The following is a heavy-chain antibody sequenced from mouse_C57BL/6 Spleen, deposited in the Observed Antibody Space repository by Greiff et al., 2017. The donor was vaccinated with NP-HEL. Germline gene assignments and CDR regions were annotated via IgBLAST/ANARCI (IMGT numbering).Heavy chain of an antibody. Sequence: EVKLMESGGGLVQPGGSMKLSCVASGFTFSNYWMNWVRQSPEKGLEWVAQIRLKSDNYATHYAESVKGRFTISRDDSKSSVYLQMNNLRAEDTGIYYCTVDGYTGDAMDYWGQGTSVTVSS. CDR2: IRLKSDNYAT. D-gene: IGHD2-3*01. CDR1: GFTFSNYW. CDR3: TVDGYTGDAMDY. V-gene: IGHV6-3*01. J-gene: IGHJ4*01.